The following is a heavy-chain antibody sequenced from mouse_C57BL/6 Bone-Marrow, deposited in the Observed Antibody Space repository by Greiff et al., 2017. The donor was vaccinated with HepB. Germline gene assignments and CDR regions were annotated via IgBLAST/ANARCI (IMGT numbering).Heavy chain of an antibody. CDR1: GYTFTSYW. V-gene: IGHV1-69*01. CDR3: ARRVIRPYYFDY. CDR2: IDPSDSYT. Sequence: VQLQQPGAELVMPGASVKLSCKASGYTFTSYWMHWVKQRPGQGLEWIGEIDPSDSYTNYNQKFKGKSTLTVDKSSSTAYMQLSSLTSEDSAVYYCARRVIRPYYFDYWGQGTTLTVSS. J-gene: IGHJ2*01. D-gene: IGHD2-1*01.